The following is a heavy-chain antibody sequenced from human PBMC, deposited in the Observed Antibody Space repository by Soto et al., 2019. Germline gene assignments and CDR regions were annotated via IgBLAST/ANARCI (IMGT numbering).Heavy chain of an antibody. CDR3: ARVQDYVWGSYRYYFDY. J-gene: IGHJ4*02. CDR2: IYYSGST. CDR1: GGSIGGYY. D-gene: IGHD3-16*02. V-gene: IGHV4-59*01. Sequence: SETLSLTCTVSGGSIGGYYWSWIRQPPGKGLEWIGYIYYSGSTNYNPSLKSRVTISVDTSKNQFSLKLSSVTAADTAVYYCARVQDYVWGSYRYYFDYWGQGTLVTVSS.